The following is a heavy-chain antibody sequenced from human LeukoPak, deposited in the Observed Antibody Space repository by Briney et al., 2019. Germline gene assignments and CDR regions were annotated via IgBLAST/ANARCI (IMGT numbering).Heavy chain of an antibody. CDR3: ATLGRAAGNAFDI. D-gene: IGHD1-26*01. V-gene: IGHV4-59*11. J-gene: IGHJ3*02. CDR1: GDSISFHF. CDR2: TYYGGST. Sequence: PSETLSLTCSVSGDSISFHFWSWLRQPPGKGREWLGHTYYGGSTDYNPSLASRVTVSADTSNNQFSLTLSSVTAADTAVYYCATLGRAAGNAFDIWGQGTVVIVSS.